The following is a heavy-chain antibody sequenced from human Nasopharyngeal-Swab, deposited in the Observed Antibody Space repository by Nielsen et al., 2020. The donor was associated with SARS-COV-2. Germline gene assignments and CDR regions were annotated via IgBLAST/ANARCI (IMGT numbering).Heavy chain of an antibody. Sequence: GESLKISCAASGFTFSSYWMHWVRQIPGKGLMWVSRINPDGDSTHHADSVKGRFTTSRDNAKNSFYLQMNSLRAEDTAVYYCARGGDIMGVYYFDYWGQGTLVTDSS. V-gene: IGHV3-74*01. J-gene: IGHJ4*02. CDR2: INPDGDST. CDR3: ARGGDIMGVYYFDY. D-gene: IGHD1-26*01. CDR1: GFTFSSYW.